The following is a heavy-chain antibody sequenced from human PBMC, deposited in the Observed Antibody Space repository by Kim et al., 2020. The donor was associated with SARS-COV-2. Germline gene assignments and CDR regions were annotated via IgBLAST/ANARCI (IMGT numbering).Heavy chain of an antibody. J-gene: IGHJ4*02. CDR1: GYTFTTYG. D-gene: IGHD3-3*02. CDR3: ARVSDPIDY. Sequence: SVKVSCKASGYTFTTYGIHWVRQAPGQGLEWMGWIDTSTGNPTYAQGFTGRFVFSLDTSVNMAYMQIRNLKAADTAVYYCARVSDPIDYWGQGTLVTVSS. CDR2: IDTSTGNP. V-gene: IGHV7-4-1*04.